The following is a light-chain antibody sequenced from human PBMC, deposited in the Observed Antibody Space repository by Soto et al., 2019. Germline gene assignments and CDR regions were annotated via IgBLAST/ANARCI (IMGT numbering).Light chain of an antibody. CDR1: QSISSY. CDR2: DAS. CDR3: QQFAISTT. V-gene: IGKV1-39*01. J-gene: IGKJ1*01. Sequence: DIQITQSPSSLSASVIDRVTITCRASQSISSYLNWYQQKPGKAPSLLIFDASTLHSGVPSRFSGSGSGTDFTLTISSLQPDDFATYYCQQFAISTTFGQGTKVDI.